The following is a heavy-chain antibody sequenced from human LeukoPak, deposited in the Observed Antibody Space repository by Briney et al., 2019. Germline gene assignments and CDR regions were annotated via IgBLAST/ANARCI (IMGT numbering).Heavy chain of an antibody. D-gene: IGHD7-27*01. V-gene: IGHV3-48*01. CDR3: ATKNPGDN. CDR2: ISNSGEII. Sequence: PGGSLRLSCVGSGFTFSSYSMSWVRQAPGKGLEWVSYISNSGEIIYYADSVRGRFTISRDNAKNSLYLQMNSLRAEDTDVYYCATKNPGDNWGQGTLVTVSS. J-gene: IGHJ4*02. CDR1: GFTFSSYS.